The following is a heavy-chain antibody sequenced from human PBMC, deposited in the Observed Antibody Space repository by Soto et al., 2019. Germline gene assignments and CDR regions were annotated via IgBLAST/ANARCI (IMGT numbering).Heavy chain of an antibody. CDR2: IYYSGST. CDR1: GGSISSSSYY. CDR3: ARAAGFGELLSDWFDP. D-gene: IGHD3-10*01. J-gene: IGHJ5*02. Sequence: QLQLQESGPGLVKPSETLSLTCTVSGGSISSSSYYWGWIRQPPGKGLEWIGSIYYSGSTYYNPSLKRRVTISVDEAKNQFSLELSSVSAADTAVYYCARAAGFGELLSDWFDPWGQGTLVTVSS. V-gene: IGHV4-39*01.